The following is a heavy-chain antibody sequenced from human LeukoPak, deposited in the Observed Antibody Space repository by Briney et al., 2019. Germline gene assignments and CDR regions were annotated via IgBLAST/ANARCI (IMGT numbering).Heavy chain of an antibody. CDR1: GGSISSGSYY. CDR3: ARVPMVRGNIDY. Sequence: SETLSLTCTVSGGSISSGSYYWSWIRQPAGKGLEWIGRIYTSGSTNYNPSLESRVTISVDTSKNQFSLKLSSVTAADTAVYYCARVPMVRGNIDYWGQGTLVTVSS. CDR2: IYTSGST. V-gene: IGHV4-61*02. D-gene: IGHD3-10*01. J-gene: IGHJ4*02.